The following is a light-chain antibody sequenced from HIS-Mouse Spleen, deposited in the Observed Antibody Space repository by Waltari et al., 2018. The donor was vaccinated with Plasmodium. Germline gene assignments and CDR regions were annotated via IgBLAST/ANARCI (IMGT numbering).Light chain of an antibody. J-gene: IGLJ3*02. V-gene: IGLV3-10*01. CDR3: YSTDSSGNHRV. CDR1: ALPKKY. Sequence: SYELTQPPSVSVSPGQTARITCSGDALPKKYAYWYQQKSVQAPVLVIYEDSKRPSGIPERFSGSSSGTMATLTISGAQVEDEAEYYCYSTDSSGNHRVFGGGTKLTVL. CDR2: EDS.